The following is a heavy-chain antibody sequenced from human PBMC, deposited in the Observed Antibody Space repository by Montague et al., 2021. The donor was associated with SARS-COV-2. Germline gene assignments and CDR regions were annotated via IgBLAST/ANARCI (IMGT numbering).Heavy chain of an antibody. J-gene: IGHJ4*02. CDR1: GGSICSSSYF. D-gene: IGHD6-13*01. CDR2: IYYSGNT. Sequence: SETLSLTCTVSGGSICSSSYFWGWFRQPPGKGLEWIGSIYYSGNTYYNPSLKSRVTISVDTSKNQFSLKLSSVTAADTAVFYCARAFIAAAGTTSFDYWGQGNLVTVSS. V-gene: IGHV4-39*01. CDR3: ARAFIAAAGTTSFDY.